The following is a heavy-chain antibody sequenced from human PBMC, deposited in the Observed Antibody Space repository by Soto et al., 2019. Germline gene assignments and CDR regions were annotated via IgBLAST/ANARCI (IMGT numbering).Heavy chain of an antibody. J-gene: IGHJ3*02. D-gene: IGHD6-6*01. CDR3: ARDSTSMAFDI. CDR1: GFTFSSYG. V-gene: IGHV3-33*01. CDR2: IWYDGSNK. Sequence: GGSLRLSCAASGFTFSSYGMHWVRQAPGKGLEWVAVIWYDGSNKYYADSVKGRFTISRDNSKNTLYLQMNSLRAEDTAVYYCARDSTSMAFDIWGQGTMVTVSS.